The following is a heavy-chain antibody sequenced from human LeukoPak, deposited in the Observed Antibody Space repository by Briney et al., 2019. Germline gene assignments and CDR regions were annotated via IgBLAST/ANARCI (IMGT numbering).Heavy chain of an antibody. D-gene: IGHD3-22*01. CDR2: IYTSGST. V-gene: IGHV4-61*02. CDR1: GGSISSGSYY. Sequence: SATLSLTCTVSGGSISSGSYYWSWIRQPAGKGREWIGRIYTSGSTNYNPSPKGRVTISVDTSKNQFSLKLGSVTAADTAVYYCARVGASSCGYPRDYWGQGTLVTVSS. J-gene: IGHJ4*02. CDR3: ARVGASSCGYPRDY.